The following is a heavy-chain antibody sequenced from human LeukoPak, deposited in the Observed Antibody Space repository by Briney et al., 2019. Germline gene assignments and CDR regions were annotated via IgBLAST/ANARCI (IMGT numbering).Heavy chain of an antibody. CDR1: GDSMISTNW. J-gene: IGHJ4*02. CDR2: IYHTGST. CDR3: ARGGVAPVPEN. V-gene: IGHV4-4*02. D-gene: IGHD2-2*01. Sequence: KPSETLSLTCAVSGDSMISTNWWSWVRQPPGKGLELIGEIYHTGSTNYNPSLQSRVTISIDKSKNQFSLKLSSVTAADTAVYYCARGGVAPVPENWGQGTLVTVSS.